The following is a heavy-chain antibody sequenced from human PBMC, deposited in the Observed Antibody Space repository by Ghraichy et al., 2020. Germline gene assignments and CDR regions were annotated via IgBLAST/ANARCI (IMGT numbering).Heavy chain of an antibody. Sequence: GESLNISCAASGFTVSSNYMSWVRQAPGKGLEWVSVIYSGGSTYYADSVKGRFTISRDNSKNTLYLQMNSLRAEDTAVYYCASRRSRTYYYDAFDIWGQGTMVTVSS. CDR1: GFTVSSNY. CDR2: IYSGGST. CDR3: ASRRSRTYYYDAFDI. D-gene: IGHD3-10*01. V-gene: IGHV3-53*01. J-gene: IGHJ3*02.